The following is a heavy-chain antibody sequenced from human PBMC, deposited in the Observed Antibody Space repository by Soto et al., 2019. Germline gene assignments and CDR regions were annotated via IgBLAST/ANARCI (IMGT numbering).Heavy chain of an antibody. CDR1: GFTVSNNY. CDR2: IYSGGYT. D-gene: IGHD3-10*01. CDR3: PTQPGGGGY. V-gene: IGHV3-53*01. Sequence: EVQLVESGGGLIQPGGSLRLSCAVSGFTVSNNYMSWVRQAPGKGLEGVSVIYSGGYTAYGDSVKGRFTISRDNSKNTLLPQMSCLRAASLSVYSWPTQPGGGGYWGQGTLVTVSS. J-gene: IGHJ4*02.